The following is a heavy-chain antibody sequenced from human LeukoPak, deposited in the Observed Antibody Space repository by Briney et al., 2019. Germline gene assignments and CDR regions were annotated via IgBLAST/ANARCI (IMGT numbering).Heavy chain of an antibody. CDR3: ARVSGSSRSVGPDAFDN. V-gene: IGHV1-18*01. J-gene: IGHJ3*02. D-gene: IGHD1-26*01. CDR2: ISAYNGNT. CDR1: GYTFTSYG. Sequence: GASVKVSCKASGYTFTSYGISWVRQAPGQGLEWMGWISAYNGNTNYAQKLQGRVTMTTDTSTSTAYMELRSLRSDDTAVYYCARVSGSSRSVGPDAFDNWGQGTMVTVSS.